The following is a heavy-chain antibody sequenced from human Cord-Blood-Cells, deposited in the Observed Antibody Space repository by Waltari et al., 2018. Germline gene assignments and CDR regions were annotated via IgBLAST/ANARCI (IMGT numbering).Heavy chain of an antibody. V-gene: IGHV1-2*02. Sequence: QVQLVQSGAEVNKPGASVKVSCKAYGYTFTGDNMHWTRQAHVQGLEWMGVSIPNGWGTNYAQKFQGRVTMTRDTSISTAYMELSRLRSDDTAVYYCARGYSSSYYYYGMDVWGQGTTVTVSS. D-gene: IGHD6-6*01. CDR2: SIPNGWGT. J-gene: IGHJ6*02. CDR3: ARGYSSSYYYYGMDV. CDR1: GYTFTGDN.